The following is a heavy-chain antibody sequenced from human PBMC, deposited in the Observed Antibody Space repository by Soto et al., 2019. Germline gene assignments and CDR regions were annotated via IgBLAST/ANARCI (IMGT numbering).Heavy chain of an antibody. J-gene: IGHJ4*02. CDR1: GFTFSSYA. CDR3: ARDSAAAAGIGY. Sequence: QVQLVESGGGVVQPGRSLRLSCAASGFTFSSYAMHWVRQAPGKGLEWVAVISYDGSNKYYADSVKGRFTISRDNSKKTLYLQMNSLRAEDTAVYYCARDSAAAAGIGYWGQGTLVTVSS. CDR2: ISYDGSNK. V-gene: IGHV3-30-3*01. D-gene: IGHD6-13*01.